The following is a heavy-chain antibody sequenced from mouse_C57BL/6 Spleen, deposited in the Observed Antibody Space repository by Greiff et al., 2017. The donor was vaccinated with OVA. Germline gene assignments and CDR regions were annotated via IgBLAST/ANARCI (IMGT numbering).Heavy chain of an antibody. J-gene: IGHJ3*01. V-gene: IGHV1-52*01. D-gene: IGHD1-1*01. CDR3: ARTGDYGSSYPFAY. CDR1: GYTFTSYW. CDR2: IDPSDSET. Sequence: VQLQQPGAELVRPGSSVKLSCKASGYTFTSYWMHWVKQRPIQGLEWIGNIDPSDSETHYNQKFKDKATLTVDKSSSTAYMQLSSLTSEDSAVYYCARTGDYGSSYPFAYWGQGTLVTVSA.